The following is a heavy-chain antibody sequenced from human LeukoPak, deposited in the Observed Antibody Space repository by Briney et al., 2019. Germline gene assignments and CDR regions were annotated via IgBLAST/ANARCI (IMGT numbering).Heavy chain of an antibody. V-gene: IGHV3-23*01. CDR3: ARGRVSCAGDCHAGPPGY. J-gene: IGHJ4*02. CDR2: IIASGSTT. Sequence: GGSLRLSCAVSRFTFSSSVMSWDSQLPGNGLEWVSGIIASGSTTQVVDSVNSRFTTATDSSKTTPSPHMTSRRVEDTAVYYSARGRVSCAGDCHAGPPGYWGQGTLVTVSS. CDR1: RFTFSSSV. D-gene: IGHD2-21*02.